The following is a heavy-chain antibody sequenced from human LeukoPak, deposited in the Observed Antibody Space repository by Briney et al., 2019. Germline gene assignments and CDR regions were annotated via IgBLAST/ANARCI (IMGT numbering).Heavy chain of an antibody. CDR1: GYKFLSHG. D-gene: IGHD4-11*01. V-gene: IGHV1-18*04. J-gene: IGHJ1*01. CDR2: IRADNGDT. Sequence: GASVRVSCKTSGYKFLSHGISWVRQAPGQGLEWLGWIRADNGDTRFAQKFQGRFTTTTDTSTSTAHMELRSLRSDDTAVYYCARDWPTVIADFWGQGTLVTVSS. CDR3: ARDWPTVIADF.